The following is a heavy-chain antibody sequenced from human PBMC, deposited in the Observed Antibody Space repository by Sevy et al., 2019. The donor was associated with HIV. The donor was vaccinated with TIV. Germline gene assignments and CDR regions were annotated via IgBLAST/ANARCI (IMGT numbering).Heavy chain of an antibody. CDR1: GGSFSGYY. J-gene: IGHJ5*02. Sequence: SETLSLTCAVYGGSFSGYYWSWIRQPPGKGLEWIGEINHSGSTNYNPSLKSRVTISVDTSKNQFSLKLSSVTAADTAVYYCARGFGEQQLVRAGWFDPWAQGTLVTVSS. CDR3: ARGFGEQQLVRAGWFDP. CDR2: INHSGST. V-gene: IGHV4-34*01. D-gene: IGHD6-13*01.